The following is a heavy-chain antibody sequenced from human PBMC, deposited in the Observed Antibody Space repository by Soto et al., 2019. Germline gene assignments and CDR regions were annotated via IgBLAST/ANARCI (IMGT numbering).Heavy chain of an antibody. V-gene: IGHV3-30*18. CDR1: GFTFSSYG. CDR3: AKDGDSYYNFWSDYSPFDY. Sequence: QVQLVESGGGVVQPGRSLRLSCAASGFTFSSYGMHWVRQAPGKGLEWVAIISYDGSNKYYADSVKGRFTISRDNSKNTLYLQMNSLRAEDTAVYYCAKDGDSYYNFWSDYSPFDYWGQGTLATVSS. D-gene: IGHD3-3*01. CDR2: ISYDGSNK. J-gene: IGHJ4*02.